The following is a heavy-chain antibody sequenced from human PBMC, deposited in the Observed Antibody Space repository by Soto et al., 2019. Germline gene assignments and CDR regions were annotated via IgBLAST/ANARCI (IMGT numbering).Heavy chain of an antibody. CDR1: CSSINSSGYY. CDR3: ARLPSRHLVDY. V-gene: IGHV4-39*01. D-gene: IGHD3-3*02. Sequence: SATLSLTGTVSCSSINSSGYYWGWIRQPPGKGLEWIGSMFYVVSTYYNPSLKSRVTVSVDTSKNQFSLNLRSVTAADTAVYYCARLPSRHLVDYWGQGTLVTVSS. J-gene: IGHJ4*02. CDR2: MFYVVST.